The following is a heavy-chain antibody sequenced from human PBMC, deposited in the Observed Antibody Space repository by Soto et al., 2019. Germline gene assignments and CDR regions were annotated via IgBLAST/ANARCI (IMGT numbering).Heavy chain of an antibody. V-gene: IGHV4-34*01. J-gene: IGHJ6*02. D-gene: IGHD2-8*01. Sequence: SETLSLTCAVYGGSFSGYYWSWIRQPPGKGLEWIGEINHSGSTNYNPSLKSRVTISVDTSKNKFSLKLSSVTAADTAVYYCARALELVCQHYYYHYVMDVWGQGTTGTVS. CDR2: INHSGST. CDR1: GGSFSGYY. CDR3: ARALELVCQHYYYHYVMDV.